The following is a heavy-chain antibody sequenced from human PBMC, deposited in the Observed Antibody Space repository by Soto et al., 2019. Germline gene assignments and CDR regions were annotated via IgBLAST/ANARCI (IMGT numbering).Heavy chain of an antibody. V-gene: IGHV3-15*01. CDR3: TTDGYSSSSWVDY. CDR2: IKSKTDGGTT. Sequence: KAGGSLRLSCAASGFTFSNAWMSWVRQAPGKGLEWVGRIKSKTDGGTTDYAAPVKGRFTISRDDSKNTLYLQMNSLKTEDTAVYYCTTDGYSSSSWVDYWGQGTLVTVSS. D-gene: IGHD6-6*01. CDR1: GFTFSNAW. J-gene: IGHJ4*02.